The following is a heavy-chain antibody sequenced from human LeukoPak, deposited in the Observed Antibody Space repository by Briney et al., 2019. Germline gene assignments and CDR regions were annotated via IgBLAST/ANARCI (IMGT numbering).Heavy chain of an antibody. D-gene: IGHD2-15*01. CDR3: ARAEVVVGPGWFGP. CDR2: IYNTGSA. CDR1: GYSISSGYY. J-gene: IGHJ5*02. Sequence: PSETLSLTCTVSGYSISSGYYWGWIRQPPGKGLEWMGSIYNTGSANYNPSLKSRVTISVDTSKNQFSLKLNSVTAADTAVYYCARAEVVVGPGWFGPWGQGTLVTVSS. V-gene: IGHV4-38-2*02.